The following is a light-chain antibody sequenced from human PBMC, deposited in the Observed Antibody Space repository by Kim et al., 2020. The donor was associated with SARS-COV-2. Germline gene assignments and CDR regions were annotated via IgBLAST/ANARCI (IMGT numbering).Light chain of an antibody. CDR1: SSDVGGYNY. CDR3: CSYAGSPFYV. J-gene: IGLJ1*01. CDR2: DVD. Sequence: QSALTQPHSVTGSPGQSVTISCTGTSSDVGGYNYVSWYQQFPGKAPKLIIYDVDRRPSGVPDRFPGSKSGNTASLIVSGLRQEDEADYYCCSYAGSPFYVFGSGTKVTVL. V-gene: IGLV2-11*01.